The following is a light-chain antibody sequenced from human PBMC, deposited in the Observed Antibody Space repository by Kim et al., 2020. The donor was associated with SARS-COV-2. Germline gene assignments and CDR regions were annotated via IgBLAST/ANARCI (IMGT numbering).Light chain of an antibody. CDR1: NIGSRS. J-gene: IGLJ3*02. V-gene: IGLV3-21*04. CDR3: QVWDSSSDHRV. CDR2: YDR. Sequence: APGKPARITCGGNNIGSRSVHWYQQKPGQPPVLVIHYDRDRPSGIPERFSGSNSGNTATLTISRVEAGDEADYYCQVWDSSSDHRVFGGGTQLTVL.